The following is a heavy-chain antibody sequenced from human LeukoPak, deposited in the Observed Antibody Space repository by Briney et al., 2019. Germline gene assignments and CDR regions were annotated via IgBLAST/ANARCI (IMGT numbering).Heavy chain of an antibody. D-gene: IGHD3-22*01. V-gene: IGHV1-69*05. J-gene: IGHJ5*02. CDR3: ARGYYDSSGYCRWENWLDP. CDR1: GGTFSSYA. Sequence: ASVKVSCKASGGTFSSYAISWVRQAPGQGLEWMGGIIPIFGTANYAQKFQGRVTITTDESTSTAYMELSSLRSEDTAVYYCARGYYDSSGYCRWENWLDPWGQGTLVTVSS. CDR2: IIPIFGTA.